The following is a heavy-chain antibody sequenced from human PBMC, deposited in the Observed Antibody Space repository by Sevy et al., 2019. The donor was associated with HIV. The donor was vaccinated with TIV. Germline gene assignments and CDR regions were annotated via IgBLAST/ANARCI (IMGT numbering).Heavy chain of an antibody. CDR1: GFIFSDYN. J-gene: IGHJ3*02. V-gene: IGHV3-21*01. Sequence: GGSLRLSCAASGFIFSDYNMNWVRLAPGRGLQWVSTRGSSSRQIDYAESVKGRFTTSRDNAKSSLFLQMDSLRAEDTAVYYCARNALCTSDACVRALDMWGQGIMVTVSS. CDR3: ARNALCTSDACVRALDM. CDR2: RGSSSRQI. D-gene: IGHD3-16*01.